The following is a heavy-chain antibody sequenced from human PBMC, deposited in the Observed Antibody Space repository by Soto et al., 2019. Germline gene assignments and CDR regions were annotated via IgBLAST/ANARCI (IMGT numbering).Heavy chain of an antibody. D-gene: IGHD3-22*01. V-gene: IGHV2-5*02. Sequence: QITLKESGPTLVKPTQTLTLTCTFSGFSLSTSGVGVGWIRQPPGKALEWLALIYWDDDKRYSPYLKSRLTITKDTSKNQVVLTMTNMDPVDTATYYCAHRRGYSDSSGYYVSLDFDYWGQGTLVTVSP. CDR3: AHRRGYSDSSGYYVSLDFDY. J-gene: IGHJ4*02. CDR2: IYWDDDK. CDR1: GFSLSTSGVG.